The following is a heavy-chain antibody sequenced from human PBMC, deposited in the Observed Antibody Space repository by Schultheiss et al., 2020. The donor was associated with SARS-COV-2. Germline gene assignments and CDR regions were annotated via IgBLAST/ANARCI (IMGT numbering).Heavy chain of an antibody. D-gene: IGHD2-15*01. J-gene: IGHJ4*02. CDR3: ARTRYCSSGRCYSDY. CDR1: GFTFSTYW. CDR2: IKQDGSEK. Sequence: GESLKISCAASGFTFSTYWKSWVRQAPGKGLEWVANIKQDGSEKYYVDSVKGRFTISRDNAKNSLYLQMNSLSAEDTAVYYCARTRYCSSGRCYSDYWGQGTLVTVSS. V-gene: IGHV3-7*01.